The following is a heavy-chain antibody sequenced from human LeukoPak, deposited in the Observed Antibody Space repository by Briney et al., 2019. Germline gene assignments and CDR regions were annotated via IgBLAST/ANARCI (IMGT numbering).Heavy chain of an antibody. V-gene: IGHV1-2*02. D-gene: IGHD2-15*01. CDR1: GYTFTGYY. CDR2: INPNSGGT. J-gene: IGHJ6*01. Sequence: ASVKVSCKASGYTFTGYYMHWVRQAPGPGLEWMGWINPNSGGTNYSPKFQGRVTMTRDTSISTAYMELSGLRSGDRAVDYCARVPVEEAALVMDDWGQGTPVTV. CDR3: ARVPVEEAALVMDD.